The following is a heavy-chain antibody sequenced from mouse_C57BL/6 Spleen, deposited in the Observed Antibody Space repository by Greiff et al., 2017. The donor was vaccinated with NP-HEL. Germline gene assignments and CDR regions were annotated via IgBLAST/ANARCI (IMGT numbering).Heavy chain of an antibody. J-gene: IGHJ1*03. CDR1: GFTFSSYA. V-gene: IGHV5-9-1*02. CDR2: ISSGGDYI. CDR3: TRDGGITTVRYFDV. Sequence: EVKVEESGEGLVKPGGSLKLSCAASGFTFSSYAMSWVRQTPEKRLEWVAYISSGGDYIYYADTVKGRFTISRDNARNTLYLQMSSLKSEDTAMYYCTRDGGITTVRYFDVWGTGTTVTVSS. D-gene: IGHD1-1*01.